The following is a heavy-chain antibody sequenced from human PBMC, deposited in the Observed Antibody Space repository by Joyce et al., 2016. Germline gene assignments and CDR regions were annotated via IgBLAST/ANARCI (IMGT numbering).Heavy chain of an antibody. CDR1: GFTVSSNY. D-gene: IGHD3-16*01. V-gene: IGHV3-53*04. J-gene: IGHJ6*02. CDR3: ARVWVPGYYYGMDV. CDR2: LYGGGNT. Sequence: EVQLVVSGGGLVQPGGSLRLSCAASGFTVSSNYMTWVRQAPGNGLELVAVLYGGGNTYDADSVKGRFTISRHNSKNTLYRQMNSLRAEDTAVYFCARVWVPGYYYGMDVWGQGTTVTVSS.